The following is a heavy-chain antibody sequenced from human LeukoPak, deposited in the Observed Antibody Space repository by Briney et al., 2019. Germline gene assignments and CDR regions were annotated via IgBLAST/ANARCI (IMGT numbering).Heavy chain of an antibody. D-gene: IGHD6-13*01. CDR3: ARVSSWTEEPDTGLDY. V-gene: IGHV4-34*01. CDR2: INHSGST. CDR1: GGSFSGYY. Sequence: PSETLSLTCAVYGGSFSGYYWSWIRQPPGKGLEWIGEINHSGSTNYNPSLKSRVTISVATSKNQFSLKLSSVTAADTAVYYCARVSSWTEEPDTGLDYWGQGTLVTVSS. J-gene: IGHJ4*02.